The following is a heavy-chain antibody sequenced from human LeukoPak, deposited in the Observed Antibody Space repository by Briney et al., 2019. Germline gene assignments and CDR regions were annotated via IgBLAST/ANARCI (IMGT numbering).Heavy chain of an antibody. CDR1: GGSISGYY. J-gene: IGHJ5*02. Sequence: SETLSLTCTVSGGSISGYYWSWIRQPPGQGLEWIAYIHSNGYTNYNPSLKSRVTISVDTSKNQFSLKVTSVTAADTAMYYCARHAPGYSNINWFDPWGQGTLVTVSS. D-gene: IGHD5-18*01. CDR2: IHSNGYT. CDR3: ARHAPGYSNINWFDP. V-gene: IGHV4-4*09.